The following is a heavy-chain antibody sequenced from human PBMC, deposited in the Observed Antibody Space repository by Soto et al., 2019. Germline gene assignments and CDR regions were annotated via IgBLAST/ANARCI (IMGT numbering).Heavy chain of an antibody. CDR3: ARVRGYCSGGSCSYFDY. Sequence: SETLSLTCTVSCGSISSYYWSWIRQPPGKGLEWIGYIYYSGSTNYNPSLKSRVTISVDTSKNQSSLKLSSVTAADTAVYYCARVRGYCSGGSCSYFDYWGQGTLVTVSS. CDR1: CGSISSYY. D-gene: IGHD2-15*01. J-gene: IGHJ4*02. V-gene: IGHV4-59*08. CDR2: IYYSGST.